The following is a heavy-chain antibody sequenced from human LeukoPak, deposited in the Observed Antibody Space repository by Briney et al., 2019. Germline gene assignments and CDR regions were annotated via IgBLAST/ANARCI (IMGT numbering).Heavy chain of an antibody. J-gene: IGHJ4*02. CDR2: ISGSGGST. D-gene: IGHD3-10*01. Sequence: GGSLRLSCAASGFTFSSYAMSWLRQAPGKGLEWVSAISGSGGSTYYADSVKGRFTISRDNSKNTLYLQMNSLRAEDTAVYYCAKDQDRYGSGSWPFDYWGQGTLVTVSS. V-gene: IGHV3-23*01. CDR1: GFTFSSYA. CDR3: AKDQDRYGSGSWPFDY.